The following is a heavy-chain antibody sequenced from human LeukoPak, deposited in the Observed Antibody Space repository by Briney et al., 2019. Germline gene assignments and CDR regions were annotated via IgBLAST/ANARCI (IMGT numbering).Heavy chain of an antibody. D-gene: IGHD6-13*01. J-gene: IGHJ3*02. CDR3: ARDRWYSRNWNDAVDI. V-gene: IGHV1-18*01. CDR2: ISAQHGQT. Sequence: ASVKVSCKTSGYSENFYGITWVRQVAGQGLEWMGWISAQHGQTEYAPNSQDRVTMTTDTYTNTAYMELRSLRSDDTAVYYCARDRWYSRNWNDAVDIWGQGTMVTVSS. CDR1: GYSENFYG.